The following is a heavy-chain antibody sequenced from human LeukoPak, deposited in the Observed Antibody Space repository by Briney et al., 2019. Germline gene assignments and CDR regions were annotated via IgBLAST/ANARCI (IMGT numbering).Heavy chain of an antibody. CDR3: ARADYSSSGFLDY. J-gene: IGHJ4*02. V-gene: IGHV4-31*03. D-gene: IGHD6-13*01. Sequence: PSETLSLTCTVSGGSISSGGYYWSWIRQHPGKVLESVAYIYYSGSTYYNPSLKSRVTISVDTSKTQFSLKLSSVTAADTAVYYCARADYSSSGFLDYWGQGTLVTVSS. CDR1: GGSISSGGYY. CDR2: IYYSGST.